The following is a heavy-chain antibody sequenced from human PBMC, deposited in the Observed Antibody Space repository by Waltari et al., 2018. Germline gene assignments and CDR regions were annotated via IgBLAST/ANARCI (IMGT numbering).Heavy chain of an antibody. CDR1: GYSFTSYA. J-gene: IGHJ5*02. CDR3: AREVVPAATIVVNWFDP. D-gene: IGHD2-2*01. V-gene: IGHV7-4-1*02. CDR2: INTNSGNP. Sequence: QVELVQSGPELKKPGASVKVSCRASGYSFTSYAINRVRQAPGRGFELMGWINTNSGNPTYVQGFTGRFVFSLDTSVSTAFLQINSLEAEDTAVYYCAREVVPAATIVVNWFDPWGQGTLVTVSS.